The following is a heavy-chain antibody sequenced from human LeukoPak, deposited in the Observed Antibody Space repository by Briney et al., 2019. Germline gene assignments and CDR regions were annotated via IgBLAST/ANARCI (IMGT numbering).Heavy chain of an antibody. CDR3: ARVGINWFDP. Sequence: GGSLRLSCAVSGFTFSSYAMSWVRQAPGKGLEWVSSISSSSSYIYYADSVKGRFTISRDNAKNSLYLQMNSLRAEDTAAYYCARVGINWFDPWGQGTLVTVSS. V-gene: IGHV3-21*01. CDR1: GFTFSSYA. J-gene: IGHJ5*02. CDR2: ISSSSSYI.